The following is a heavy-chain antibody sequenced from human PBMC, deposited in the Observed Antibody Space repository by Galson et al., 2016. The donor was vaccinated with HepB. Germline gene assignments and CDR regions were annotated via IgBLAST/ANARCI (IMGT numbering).Heavy chain of an antibody. J-gene: IGHJ4*02. CDR2: ISGSGGGT. V-gene: IGHV3-23*01. D-gene: IGHD6-19*01. Sequence: SLRLSCAASGFTFTTFAMDWVRQAPGKGLEWVSPISGSGGGTFYADSVKGRFTISRDNSKNTLYLQMNSLSAEDTAVYYCARRAYSGWFFDYWGQGTLVTVSS. CDR3: ARRAYSGWFFDY. CDR1: GFTFTTFA.